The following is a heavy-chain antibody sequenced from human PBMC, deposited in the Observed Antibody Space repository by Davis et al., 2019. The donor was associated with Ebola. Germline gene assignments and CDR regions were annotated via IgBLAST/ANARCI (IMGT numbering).Heavy chain of an antibody. CDR2: FYYAGDA. D-gene: IGHD1-26*01. CDR3: VRAVVGGEMWFDS. V-gene: IGHV4-39*01. J-gene: IGHJ5*01. CDR1: GDSVTSFSYY. Sequence: SETLSLTCIVTGDSVTSFSYYWGWVRQSPGKGLEWIGNFYYAGDASYNPSLNSRATVSADTSKNQLALKLTSVTAADTAVYYCVRAVVGGEMWFDSWGQGTLVTLSS.